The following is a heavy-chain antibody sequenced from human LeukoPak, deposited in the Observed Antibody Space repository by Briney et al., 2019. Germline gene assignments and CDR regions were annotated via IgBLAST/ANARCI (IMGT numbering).Heavy chain of an antibody. Sequence: GASVKVSCKASGGTFSSYAISWVRQAPGQGLEWMGGIIPIFGTANYAQKFQGRVTITTDEPTSTAYMELSSLRSEDTAVYYCASGYCSGGSCSDFDYWGQGTLVTVSS. CDR3: ASGYCSGGSCSDFDY. D-gene: IGHD2-15*01. CDR1: GGTFSSYA. V-gene: IGHV1-69*05. J-gene: IGHJ4*02. CDR2: IIPIFGTA.